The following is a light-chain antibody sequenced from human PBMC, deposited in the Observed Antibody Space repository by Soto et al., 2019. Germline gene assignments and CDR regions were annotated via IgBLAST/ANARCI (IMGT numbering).Light chain of an antibody. CDR1: SSDVGGYNY. CDR3: SSYTSSSTYV. J-gene: IGLJ1*01. Sequence: QSVLTQPSSMSGSPGQSITISCTGTSSDVGGYNYVSWYQQHPGKAPKLMIYDVSNRPSVVSNRFSGSKSGNTASLTISGLQAEDEADYYCSSYTSSSTYVFGTGTKVTVL. V-gene: IGLV2-14*01. CDR2: DVS.